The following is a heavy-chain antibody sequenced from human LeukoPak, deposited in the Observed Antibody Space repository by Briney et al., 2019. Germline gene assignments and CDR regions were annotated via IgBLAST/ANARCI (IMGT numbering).Heavy chain of an antibody. D-gene: IGHD4-17*01. CDR3: ARAPGGFHGDYSPIAY. CDR1: GFTFSNYW. V-gene: IGHV3-30-3*01. J-gene: IGHJ4*02. CDR2: TSDDGSAK. Sequence: GGSLRLSCAASGFTFSNYWMSWVRQAPGKGLQWLALTSDDGSAKYYADSVKGRFTISRDNSQNTLYLQMNSLRADETAIYYCARAPGGFHGDYSPIAYWGQGTLVTVSS.